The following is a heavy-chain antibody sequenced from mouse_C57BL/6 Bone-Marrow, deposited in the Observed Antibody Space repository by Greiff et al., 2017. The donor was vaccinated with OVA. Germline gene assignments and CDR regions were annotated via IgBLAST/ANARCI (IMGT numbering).Heavy chain of an antibody. V-gene: IGHV1-39*01. CDR3: ASRRRCDIDD. Sequence: VQLQQSGPELVKPGASVKISCKASGYSFTDYNMNWVKQSHGKSLEWIGVIIPKYGTTSYNQKFKGKATLTEDKSSRTAYMQLNSLTSEDSAIYYCASRRRCDIDDWGQGTTLTVSA. D-gene: IGHD1-1*01. J-gene: IGHJ2*01. CDR2: IIPKYGTT. CDR1: GYSFTDYN.